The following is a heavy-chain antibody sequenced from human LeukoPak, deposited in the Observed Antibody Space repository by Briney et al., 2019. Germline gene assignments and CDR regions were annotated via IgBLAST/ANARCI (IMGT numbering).Heavy chain of an antibody. D-gene: IGHD6-13*01. CDR3: ARPIAATGRNWFDP. CDR2: INSDGSST. CDR1: GFSFSSYW. V-gene: IGHV3-74*01. Sequence: PGGSLRLSCAASGFSFSSYWMHWVRQAPGKGLVWVSRINSDGSSTSYADSVKGRFTISRDNAKNTVYLQMNSLRVEDTAVYYCARPIAATGRNWFDPWGQGTLVTVSS. J-gene: IGHJ5*02.